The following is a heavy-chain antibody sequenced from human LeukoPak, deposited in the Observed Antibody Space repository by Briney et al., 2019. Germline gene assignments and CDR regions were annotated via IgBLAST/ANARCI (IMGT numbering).Heavy chain of an antibody. CDR2: IYYSGST. J-gene: IGHJ4*02. CDR1: GGSISSGSYY. V-gene: IGHV4-30-4*08. Sequence: PSETLSLTCTASGGSISSGSYYWSWVRQPPGKGLEWIGYIYYSGSTYYNPSLKSRVAISVDTSKNQFSLNLSSVTAADTAVYYCARSSFYSSSWYFDYWGQGTLVTVSS. CDR3: ARSSFYSSSWYFDY. D-gene: IGHD6-13*01.